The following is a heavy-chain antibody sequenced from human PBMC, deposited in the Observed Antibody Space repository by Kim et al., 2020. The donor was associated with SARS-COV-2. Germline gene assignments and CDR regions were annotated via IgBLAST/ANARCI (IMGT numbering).Heavy chain of an antibody. D-gene: IGHD2-2*01. Sequence: GGSLRLSCAASGFTFSSYGMHWVRQAPGKGLEWVAVIWYDGSNKYYADSVKGRFTISRDNSKNTLYLQMNSLRAEDTAVYYCARDHLAIFVPAVPQQNWFDPWVQGTLVTVSS. CDR3: ARDHLAIFVPAVPQQNWFDP. V-gene: IGHV3-33*01. CDR1: GFTFSSYG. CDR2: IWYDGSNK. J-gene: IGHJ5*02.